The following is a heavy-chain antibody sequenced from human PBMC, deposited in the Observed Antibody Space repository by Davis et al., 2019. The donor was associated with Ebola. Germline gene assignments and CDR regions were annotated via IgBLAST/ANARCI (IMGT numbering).Heavy chain of an antibody. D-gene: IGHD3-10*01. J-gene: IGHJ5*02. CDR2: IYYSGST. CDR1: GGSISSSSYY. V-gene: IGHV4-39*01. CDR3: ARTSVESSGSLAFDP. Sequence: MPSETLSLTCTVSGGSISSSSYYWGWIRQPPGKGLEWIGSIYYSGSTYYNPSLKRRVNISVDTSKNQFSLKLSSVTAADTAVYYCARTSVESSGSLAFDPWGQGTLVTVSS.